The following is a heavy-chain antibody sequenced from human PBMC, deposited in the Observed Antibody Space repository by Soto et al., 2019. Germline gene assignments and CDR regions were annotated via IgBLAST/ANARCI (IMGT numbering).Heavy chain of an antibody. J-gene: IGHJ4*02. D-gene: IGHD2-15*01. CDR2: IYYSGST. V-gene: IGHV4-31*03. CDR3: ARAGYCSGGSCYSLYYFDY. Sequence: QVQLQESGPGLVKPSQTLSLTCTVSGGSISSGGYYWSWIRQHPGKGLEWIGYIYYSGSTYYNPSLQSRVTLPVDTSKNQFSLKLSSVTAADTAVYYCARAGYCSGGSCYSLYYFDYWGQGTLVTVSS. CDR1: GGSISSGGYY.